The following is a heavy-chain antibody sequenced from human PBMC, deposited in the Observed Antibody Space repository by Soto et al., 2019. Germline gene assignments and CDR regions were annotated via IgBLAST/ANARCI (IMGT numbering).Heavy chain of an antibody. J-gene: IGHJ4*02. CDR3: AREPSRGMVRNGFDL. D-gene: IGHD3-10*01. CDR2: IYHSGAT. V-gene: IGHV4-4*02. CDR1: NGSINSRNW. Sequence: PSETLSLTCTVSNGSINSRNWWSWVRQSPQIGLECIGEIYHSGATNYNPSLKSRVTISLDASKDQFSLRLASVTAADTAVYYCAREPSRGMVRNGFDLWGQGTQVTVSS.